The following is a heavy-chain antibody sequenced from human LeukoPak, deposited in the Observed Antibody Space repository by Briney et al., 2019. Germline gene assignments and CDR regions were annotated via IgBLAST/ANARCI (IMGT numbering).Heavy chain of an antibody. J-gene: IGHJ5*02. CDR2: IYHSGST. D-gene: IGHD3-22*01. V-gene: IGHV4-38-2*02. Sequence: SETLSLTCAVSGYSISSGYYWGWIRQPPGKGLEGIGSIYHSGSTYYNPSLKSRVTISVDTSKNQFSLKLSSVTAADTAVYYCARDHQGGYYDSSGYYNWFDPWGQGTLVTVSS. CDR3: ARDHQGGYYDSSGYYNWFDP. CDR1: GYSISSGYY.